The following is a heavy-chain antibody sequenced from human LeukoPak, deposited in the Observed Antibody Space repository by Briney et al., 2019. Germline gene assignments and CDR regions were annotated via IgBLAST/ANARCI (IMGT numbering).Heavy chain of an antibody. J-gene: IGHJ4*02. CDR2: INPNSGDT. Sequence: EASVKVSCKASGYSLTGYYMHWVRQAPGQGLEWMGWINPNSGDTNYAQKFQGRVTMTRDTSINTAYMELSSLRSDDTALFYCAKSRPGNYYGTDYWGQGTLVTVSS. CDR3: AKSRPGNYYGTDY. CDR1: GYSLTGYY. D-gene: IGHD3-3*01. V-gene: IGHV1-2*02.